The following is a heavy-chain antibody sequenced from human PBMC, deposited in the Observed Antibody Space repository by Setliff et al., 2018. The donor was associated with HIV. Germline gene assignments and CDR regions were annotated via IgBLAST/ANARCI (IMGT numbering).Heavy chain of an antibody. Sequence: ASVKVSCKASGGTFSSSAFSWVRQAPGQGVEWMGGIIPILSMTSYAQKFQGRATIIADISTSTAYLELSSLRSEHTALLYCLYRTVVAGKGLPPDSWGQGTLVTVSS. J-gene: IGHJ4*02. CDR3: LYRTVVAGKGLPPDS. V-gene: IGHV1-69*10. CDR2: IIPILSMT. CDR1: GGTFSSSA. D-gene: IGHD6-19*01.